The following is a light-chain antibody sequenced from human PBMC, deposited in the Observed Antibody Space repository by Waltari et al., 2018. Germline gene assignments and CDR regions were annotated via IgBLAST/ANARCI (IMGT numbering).Light chain of an antibody. CDR2: EDN. Sequence: PQSVSGSPGKTVTISCTRNSGSIAGYYVQWYQQRPGHFPTIVIFEDNQRPSGVPDRFSGSIDRSSNSASLTISGLKTEDEADYYCHSFDSSNQVFGGGTKLTVL. J-gene: IGLJ2*01. V-gene: IGLV6-57*01. CDR3: HSFDSSNQV. CDR1: SGSIAGYY.